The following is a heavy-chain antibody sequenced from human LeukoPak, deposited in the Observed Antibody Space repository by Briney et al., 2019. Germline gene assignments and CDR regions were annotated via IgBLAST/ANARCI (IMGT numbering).Heavy chain of an antibody. D-gene: IGHD1-26*01. CDR2: IYHSGST. CDR3: ARDSALVGAHDAFNI. CDR1: GGSISSSNW. V-gene: IGHV4-4*02. J-gene: IGHJ3*02. Sequence: PSGTLSLTCAVSGGSISSSNWWSWVRQPPGKGLEWIGEIYHSGSTNYNPSLKSRVTISVDKSKNQFSLKLSSVTAADTAVYYCARDSALVGAHDAFNIWGQGTMVTVSS.